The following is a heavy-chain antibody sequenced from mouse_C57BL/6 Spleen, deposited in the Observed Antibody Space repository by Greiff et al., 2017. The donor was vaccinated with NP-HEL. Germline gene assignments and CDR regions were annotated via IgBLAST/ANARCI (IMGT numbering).Heavy chain of an antibody. CDR3: ASSYYDYDVAY. V-gene: IGHV1-52*01. D-gene: IGHD2-4*01. J-gene: IGHJ3*01. CDR1: GYTFTSYW. CDR2: IYPSGGDT. Sequence: QVQLQQPGAELVRPGSSVKLSCKASGYTFTSYWMHWVKQRPIQGLEWIGNIYPSGGDTHYNQKFKDKATLTVDKSSSTAYMQLSSLTSEDSAVYYCASSYYDYDVAYWGQGTLVTVSA.